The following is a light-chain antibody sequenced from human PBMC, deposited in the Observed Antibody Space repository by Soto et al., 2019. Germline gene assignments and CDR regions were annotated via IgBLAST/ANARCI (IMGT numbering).Light chain of an antibody. CDR2: EVT. V-gene: IGLV2-8*01. Sequence: QSALTQPPSASGSPGQSVTISCTGTSSDVGGYNYVSWYQQHPGKAPKLMIYEVTKRPSGVPDRFSGSKSGNTASLTVSGLQAEDEAYYFCRSYSGSNHVVFGGGTKLTVL. J-gene: IGLJ2*01. CDR1: SSDVGGYNY. CDR3: RSYSGSNHVV.